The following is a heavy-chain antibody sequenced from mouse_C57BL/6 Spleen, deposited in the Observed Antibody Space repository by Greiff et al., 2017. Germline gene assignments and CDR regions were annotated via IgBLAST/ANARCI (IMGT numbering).Heavy chain of an antibody. J-gene: IGHJ4*01. CDR2: IYPRSGNT. CDR1: GYTFTSYG. V-gene: IGHV1-81*01. D-gene: IGHD2-2*01. CDR3: ARHYGYDGDYYAMDY. Sequence: VQVVESGAELARPGASVKLSCKASGYTFTSYGISWVKQRTGQGLEWIGEIYPRSGNTYYNEKFKGKATLTADKSSSTAYMELRSLTSEDSAVYFCARHYGYDGDYYAMDYWGQGTSVTVSS.